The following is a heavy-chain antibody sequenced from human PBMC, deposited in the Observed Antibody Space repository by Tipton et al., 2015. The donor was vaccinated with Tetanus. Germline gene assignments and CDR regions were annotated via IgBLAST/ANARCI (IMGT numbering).Heavy chain of an antibody. J-gene: IGHJ4*02. CDR2: IYYSGST. D-gene: IGHD3-3*01. CDR3: ARANYEFPKKGPFDS. CDR1: GGSISSYF. Sequence: LRLSCSVSGGSISSYFWSWIRQSPGQGLEWIGLIYYSGSTRYNPSLKSRVTISVDTSKNQLSLKLTSVTAADTAVYYCARANYEFPKKGPFDSWGRGTLVIVSS. V-gene: IGHV4-59*01.